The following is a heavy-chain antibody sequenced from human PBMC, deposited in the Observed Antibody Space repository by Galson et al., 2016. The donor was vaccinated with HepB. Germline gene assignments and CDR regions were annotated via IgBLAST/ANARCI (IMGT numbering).Heavy chain of an antibody. CDR2: ISGSGGIT. D-gene: IGHD4-17*01. J-gene: IGHJ4*02. V-gene: IGHV3-23*01. CDR1: GFSFSNYA. CDR3: ARDRRGKDYGDLLDY. Sequence: SLRLSCAASGFSFSNYAMSWVRQAPGKGLEWVSSISGSGGITYYADSVRGRFTISRDNSKDMLYLQMNSLRAEDTAGYYCARDRRGKDYGDLLDYWGRGTPVTVSS.